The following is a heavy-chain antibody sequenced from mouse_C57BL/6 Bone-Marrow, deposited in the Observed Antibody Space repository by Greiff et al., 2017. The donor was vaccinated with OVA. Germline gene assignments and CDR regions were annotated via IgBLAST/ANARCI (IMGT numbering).Heavy chain of an antibody. Sequence: LVESGAELMKPGASVKLSCKATGYTFTGYWIEWVKQRTGHGLEWIGEILPGSGSTNYNEKFKGKATFTADTSSNTAYMQPSSLPTEDSAIYCCARERRWLPYYFDYWGQGTTLTVSS. J-gene: IGHJ2*01. V-gene: IGHV1-9*01. CDR1: GYTFTGYW. D-gene: IGHD2-3*01. CDR3: ARERRWLPYYFDY. CDR2: ILPGSGST.